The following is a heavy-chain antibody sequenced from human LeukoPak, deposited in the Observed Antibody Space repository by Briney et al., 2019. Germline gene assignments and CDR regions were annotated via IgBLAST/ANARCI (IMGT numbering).Heavy chain of an antibody. CDR3: ARGRRGDYALDY. CDR1: GFTFSSYI. V-gene: IGHV3-21*01. J-gene: IGHJ4*02. Sequence: GGSLRLSCAASGFTFSSYIMNWLRQAPGKGLDWVSSISSTSSYIYYADSVKGRFTISRDNAKNSLYLQMNSLRAEDTAVYYCARGRRGDYALDYWGQGTLVTVSS. D-gene: IGHD4-17*01. CDR2: ISSTSSYI.